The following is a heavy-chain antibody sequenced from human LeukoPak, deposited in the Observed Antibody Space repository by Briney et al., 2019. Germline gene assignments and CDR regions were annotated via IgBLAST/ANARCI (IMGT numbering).Heavy chain of an antibody. V-gene: IGHV3-30*02. CDR1: GFTFSSYG. CDR3: ARERDSSSRWDDAFDI. CDR2: IRYDGNNK. Sequence: GGSLRLSCAPSGFTFSSYGMHWVRQAPGKGLEWVAFIRYDGNNKYYADSVKGRFTISRDNSKNTLYLHMNSLRAEDTAVYYCARERDSSSRWDDAFDIWGQGTMVTVSS. D-gene: IGHD6-6*01. J-gene: IGHJ3*02.